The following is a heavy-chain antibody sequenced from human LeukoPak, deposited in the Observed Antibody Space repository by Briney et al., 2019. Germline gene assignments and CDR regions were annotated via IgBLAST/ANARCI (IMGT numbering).Heavy chain of an antibody. D-gene: IGHD4-23*01. J-gene: IGHJ4*02. CDR1: GFTLSTYA. V-gene: IGHV3-30*04. CDR2: MSYDGRRT. Sequence: GGSLRLSCAASGFTLSTYAIHWVRQAPGKGLEWVAVMSYDGRRTNYVDSVKGRFTISRDISKNTVYLEMTSLRFEDTAVYYCAGTLGVTIDYWGQGTLVTVSS. CDR3: AGTLGVTIDY.